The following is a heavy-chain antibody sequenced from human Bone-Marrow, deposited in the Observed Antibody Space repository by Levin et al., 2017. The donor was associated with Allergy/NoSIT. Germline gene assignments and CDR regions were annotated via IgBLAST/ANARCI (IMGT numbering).Heavy chain of an antibody. CDR1: GYTFISYW. CDR2: IYPGDSDT. V-gene: IGHV5-51*01. Sequence: GESLKISCEASGYTFISYWVAWVRQMPGKGLEWMGSIYPGDSDTRYGPSFQGQVTISVDKSISTVYLQWSSLNASDTAIYYCAKRGVVATSYSHYGYAMDVWGQGTTVTVSS. CDR3: AKRGVVATSYSHYGYAMDV. D-gene: IGHD2-15*01. J-gene: IGHJ6*02.